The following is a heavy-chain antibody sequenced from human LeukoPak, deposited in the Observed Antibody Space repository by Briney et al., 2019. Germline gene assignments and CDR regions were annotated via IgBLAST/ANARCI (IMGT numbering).Heavy chain of an antibody. D-gene: IGHD6-19*01. CDR1: GFTFSSYA. CDR2: ISGSGGST. CDR3: AKESYSSGWYPYFDY. Sequence: GGSLRLSCVASGFTFSSYAMSWVRQAPGKGLEWVSGISGSGGSTYYADSVKGRFTISRDNSKNTLFLQMNSLRAEDTAVYYCAKESYSSGWYPYFDYWGQGTLVTVSS. V-gene: IGHV3-23*01. J-gene: IGHJ4*02.